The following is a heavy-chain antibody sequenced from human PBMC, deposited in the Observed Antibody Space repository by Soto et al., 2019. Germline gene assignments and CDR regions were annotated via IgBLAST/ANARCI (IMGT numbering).Heavy chain of an antibody. J-gene: IGHJ6*02. Sequence: EVQLVESGGGLVQPGGSLRLSCAASGFTFSLYSMSWVRQAPGKGLEWVSYISRSSTGIHYADSVKGRFTICRDDATTSMHLQMTSVRAGDTAVYYCARAVTWGLDVWGQGTTVSISS. V-gene: IGHV3-48*01. D-gene: IGHD5-18*01. CDR2: ISRSSTGI. CDR3: ARAVTWGLDV. CDR1: GFTFSLYS.